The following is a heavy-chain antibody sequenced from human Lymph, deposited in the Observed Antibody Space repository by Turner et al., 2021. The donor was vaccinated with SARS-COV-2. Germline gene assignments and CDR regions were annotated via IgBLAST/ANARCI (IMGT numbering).Heavy chain of an antibody. J-gene: IGHJ4*02. CDR3: ARGFDY. CDR1: GGSISSYT. V-gene: IGHV4-59*08. CDR2: IYYSGST. Sequence: QEQPQESGPGLVEPSETLSLTCTVSGGSISSYTWSWIREPPGKGLEWIGYIYYSGSTNYKPSLKSRVTISVDTSKNQFSLRVSSVTAADTAVYYCARGFDYWGQGTLVTVSS.